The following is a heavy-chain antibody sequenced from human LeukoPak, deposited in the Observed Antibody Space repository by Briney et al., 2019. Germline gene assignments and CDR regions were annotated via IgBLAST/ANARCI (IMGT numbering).Heavy chain of an antibody. CDR3: ARDPGSYYFDY. Sequence: SETLSLTCTVSGGSISSYYWSWIRQPPGKGLEWIGYIYYSGSTNYNPSLKSRVTISADTSKNQFSLKLSSVTAADTAVYYCARDPGSYYFDYWGQGTLVTVSS. CDR1: GGSISSYY. V-gene: IGHV4-59*01. CDR2: IYYSGST. J-gene: IGHJ4*02. D-gene: IGHD1-26*01.